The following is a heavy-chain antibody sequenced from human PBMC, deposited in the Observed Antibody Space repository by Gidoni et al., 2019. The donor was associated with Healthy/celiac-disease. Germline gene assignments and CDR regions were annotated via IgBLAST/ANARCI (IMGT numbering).Heavy chain of an antibody. Sequence: QVQLVESGGGVVQPGRSLRLSCAASGFTFSSYGMHWVRQAAGKGLEWVAVIWYDGSNKYYADSVKGRFTISRDNSKNTLYLQMNSLRAEDTAVYYCARVGTARIAAAGTSLGMDVWGQGTTVTVSS. CDR3: ARVGTARIAAAGTSLGMDV. CDR1: GFTFSSYG. V-gene: IGHV3-33*01. CDR2: IWYDGSNK. J-gene: IGHJ6*02. D-gene: IGHD6-13*01.